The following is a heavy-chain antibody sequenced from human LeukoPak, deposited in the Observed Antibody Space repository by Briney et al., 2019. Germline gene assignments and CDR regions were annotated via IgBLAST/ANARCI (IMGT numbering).Heavy chain of an antibody. CDR1: GGSISSGSYY. V-gene: IGHV4-61*02. CDR2: IYTSGST. J-gene: IGHJ3*02. D-gene: IGHD1-26*01. CDR3: ARVQWEPPEAFDI. Sequence: SQTMSLTSTVYGGSISSGSYYWSWIRQPAGKGLEWIGRIYTSGSTNYNPSLKSRVTISVDTSKNQFSLRLSSVTAADTAVYYCARVQWEPPEAFDIWGQGTMVTVSS.